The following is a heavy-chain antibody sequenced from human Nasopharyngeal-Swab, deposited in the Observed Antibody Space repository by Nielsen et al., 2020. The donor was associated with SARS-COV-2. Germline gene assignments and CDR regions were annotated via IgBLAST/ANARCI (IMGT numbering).Heavy chain of an antibody. CDR1: GFTFDDYT. D-gene: IGHD5-12*01. V-gene: IGHV3-43*01. J-gene: IGHJ6*02. Sequence: GGSLRLSCAASGFTFDDYTMHWVRQAPGKGLEWVSLIGWDGGSTYYADSVKGRFTISRDNSKNSLYLQMNSLRTEDTALYYCAKDEWLRPYYYYGMDVWGQGTTVTVSS. CDR2: IGWDGGST. CDR3: AKDEWLRPYYYYGMDV.